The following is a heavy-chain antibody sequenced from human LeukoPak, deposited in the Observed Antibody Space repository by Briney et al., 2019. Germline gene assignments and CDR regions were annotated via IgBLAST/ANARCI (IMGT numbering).Heavy chain of an antibody. J-gene: IGHJ5*02. D-gene: IGHD2-2*03. CDR2: INPNSGGT. Sequence: ASVKVSCKASGYTFTGYYMHWVRQAPGQGLEWMGWINPNSGGTNYAQKLQGRVTMTTDTSTSTAYMELRSLRSDDTAVYYCARDGDGYCSSTSCYYSFDPWGQGTLVTVSS. V-gene: IGHV1-2*02. CDR3: ARDGDGYCSSTSCYYSFDP. CDR1: GYTFTGYY.